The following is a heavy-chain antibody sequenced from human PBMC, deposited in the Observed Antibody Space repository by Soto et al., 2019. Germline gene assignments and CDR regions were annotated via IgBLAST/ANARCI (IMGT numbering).Heavy chain of an antibody. J-gene: IGHJ5*02. CDR1: GYSFTSYW. V-gene: IGHV5-51*01. CDR2: IYPGDSDT. Sequence: GESLTISCKGSGYSFTSYWIGRVSQMPGKGLEWMGIIYPGDSDTRYSPSFQGQVTISADKSISTAYLQWSSLKASDTAMYYCARRRLASYNWFDPWGQGTLVTVSS. CDR3: ARRRLASYNWFDP.